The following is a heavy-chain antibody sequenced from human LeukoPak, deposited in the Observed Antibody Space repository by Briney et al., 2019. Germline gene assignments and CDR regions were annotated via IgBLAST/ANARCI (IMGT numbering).Heavy chain of an antibody. CDR2: ISYDGSNK. CDR1: GFTFSNYG. D-gene: IGHD1-26*01. V-gene: IGHV3-30*18. J-gene: IGHJ4*02. Sequence: GGSLRLSCAASGFTFSNYGMHWVRKAPGKGLEWVAVISYDGSNKYYADSVKGRFTISRDNSKNTLYVQMNSLRGEDTAVYYCAKDLGIVGATETLDYWGQGTLVTVSS. CDR3: AKDLGIVGATETLDY.